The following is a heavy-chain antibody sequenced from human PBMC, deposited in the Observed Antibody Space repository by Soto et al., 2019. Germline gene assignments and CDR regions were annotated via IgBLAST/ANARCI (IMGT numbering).Heavy chain of an antibody. Sequence: EGSLRLSCAASGFTFSDFAMAWVRQAPGKGLEWVSSASGSGSGTYYADSVKGRFTISRDNSKNTLFLHMTNLRAGDTALYFCAKGRPGVAAAPDYWGQGTLVTVSS. V-gene: IGHV3-23*01. CDR2: ASGSGSGT. CDR1: GFTFSDFA. D-gene: IGHD2-21*01. CDR3: AKGRPGVAAAPDY. J-gene: IGHJ4*02.